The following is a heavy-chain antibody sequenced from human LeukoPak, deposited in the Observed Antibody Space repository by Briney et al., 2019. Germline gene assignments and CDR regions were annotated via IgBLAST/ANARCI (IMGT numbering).Heavy chain of an antibody. CDR2: INPNSGGT. D-gene: IGHD3-22*01. CDR1: GYTFTGYY. V-gene: IGHV1-2*06. J-gene: IGHJ4*02. Sequence: ASVKVSCKACGYTFTGYYMHLVRQAPGQGLEWMGRINPNSGGTNYAQKFQGRVTMTRDTSISTAYMELSSLRSDDTAVYLCARTNYNDSSGYYSDYWGQGTLVTVSS. CDR3: ARTNYNDSSGYYSDY.